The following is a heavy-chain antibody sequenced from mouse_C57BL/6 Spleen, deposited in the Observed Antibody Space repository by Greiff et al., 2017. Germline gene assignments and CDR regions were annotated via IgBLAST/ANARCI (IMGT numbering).Heavy chain of an antibody. CDR3: ARWDYGNYWFAY. D-gene: IGHD2-1*01. V-gene: IGHV1-76*01. J-gene: IGHJ3*01. CDR2: IYPGSGNT. Sequence: QVQLQQSGAELVRPGASVKLSCKASGYTFTDYYINWVQQRPGQGLEWIARIYPGSGNTYYNEKFKGKATLTAEKSSSTAYMQLSSLTSEDSAVYFCARWDYGNYWFAYWGQGTLVTVSA. CDR1: GYTFTDYY.